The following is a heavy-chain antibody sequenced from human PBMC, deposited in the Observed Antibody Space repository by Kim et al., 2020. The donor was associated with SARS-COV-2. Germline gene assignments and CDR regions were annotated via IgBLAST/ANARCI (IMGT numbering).Heavy chain of an antibody. J-gene: IGHJ2*01. D-gene: IGHD5-18*01. V-gene: IGHV4-59*13. Sequence: SETLSRTCIVSGGSMDNYYWSWIRQSPGTGLEWIGHVYSSGSTKYNPALRSRVTISVDVSKKQFSLKLTSVTAADTAMYYCARNGEVLGFTFGYIYFELWGPGTLVTVSS. CDR1: GGSMDNYY. CDR3: ARNGEVLGFTFGYIYFEL. CDR2: VYSSGST.